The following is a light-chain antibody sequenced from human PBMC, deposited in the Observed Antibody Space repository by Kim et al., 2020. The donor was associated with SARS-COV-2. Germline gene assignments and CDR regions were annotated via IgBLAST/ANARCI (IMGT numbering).Light chain of an antibody. CDR2: GKN. Sequence: VAVGQTVRITCQGDSLRSYYATGYQQKPGQAPILVIYGKNNRPSGIPDRFSGSGSGNTASLTITGTQARDEADYYCNSRDSNDNVVCGGGTQRTVL. CDR3: NSRDSNDNVV. V-gene: IGLV3-19*01. J-gene: IGLJ2*01. CDR1: SLRSYY.